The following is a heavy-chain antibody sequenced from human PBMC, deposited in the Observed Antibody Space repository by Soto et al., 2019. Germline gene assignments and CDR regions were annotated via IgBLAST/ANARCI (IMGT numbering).Heavy chain of an antibody. CDR1: GGSISTYY. V-gene: IGHV4-59*01. CDR3: AGLRLRGYSYGYEGAFDI. CDR2: IYYNGST. D-gene: IGHD5-18*01. J-gene: IGHJ3*02. Sequence: PSETLSLTCTVSGGSISTYYWSWIRQPPGKGLEWIGYIYYNGSTNYNPSLKSRVTISVDTSKNQFSLKLSSVTAADTAVFYCAGLRLRGYSYGYEGAFDIWGQGTMVTVSS.